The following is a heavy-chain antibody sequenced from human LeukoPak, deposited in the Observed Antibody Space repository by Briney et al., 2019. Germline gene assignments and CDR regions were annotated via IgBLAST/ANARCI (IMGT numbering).Heavy chain of an antibody. CDR2: ISSSGSTI. D-gene: IGHD2-2*01. J-gene: IGHJ4*02. Sequence: GGSVRLSCAASGFTFSDYYMSWIRQAPGKGLEWVSYISSSGSTIYYADSVKGRFTISRDNAKNSLYLQMNSLRAEDTAVYYCAKDSLRGHIVVVYFDYWGQGTLVTVSS. CDR1: GFTFSDYY. CDR3: AKDSLRGHIVVVYFDY. V-gene: IGHV3-11*01.